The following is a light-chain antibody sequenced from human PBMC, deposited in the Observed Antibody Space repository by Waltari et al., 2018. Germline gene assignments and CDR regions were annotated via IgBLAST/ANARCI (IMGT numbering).Light chain of an antibody. Sequence: NFMLTQSHSVSESPGKTVTISCTRSSCSIASNFVQWYQQRPGSAPTTVIYEDNQRPSGVPDRFSGSIDSSSNSASLTISGLKTEDEADYYCQSYDNINQGVFGGGTKLTVL. CDR3: QSYDNINQGV. J-gene: IGLJ3*02. CDR1: SCSIASNF. CDR2: EDN. V-gene: IGLV6-57*04.